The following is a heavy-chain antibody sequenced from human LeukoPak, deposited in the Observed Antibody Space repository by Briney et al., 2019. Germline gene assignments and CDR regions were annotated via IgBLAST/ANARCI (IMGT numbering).Heavy chain of an antibody. CDR1: GGSTSTYN. V-gene: IGHV4-59*12. J-gene: IGHJ1*01. CDR2: IYHSGST. Sequence: PSDTLSLTCTVSGGSTSTYNGNWIRQPPGKGLEWVGYIYHSGSTNYNPSLQSRVTISVDTSKNQVSLNRNSLTAADTAVHYCARGGAARIHSQNWGQGTLVTV. CDR3: ARGGAARIHSQN. D-gene: IGHD6-6*01.